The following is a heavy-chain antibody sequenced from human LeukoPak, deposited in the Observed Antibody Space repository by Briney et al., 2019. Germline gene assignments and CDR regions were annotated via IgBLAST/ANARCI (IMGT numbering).Heavy chain of an antibody. CDR1: GFTFSSYG. V-gene: IGHV3-30*03. Sequence: GGSLRLSCAASGFTFSSYGMHWVRQAPGKGLEWVAVISYDGSNKYYADSVKGRFTISRDNSKNTLYLQMNSLRAEDTAVYYCATGGWYYFHYWGQGTLVTVSS. CDR2: ISYDGSNK. J-gene: IGHJ4*02. D-gene: IGHD6-19*01. CDR3: ATGGWYYFHY.